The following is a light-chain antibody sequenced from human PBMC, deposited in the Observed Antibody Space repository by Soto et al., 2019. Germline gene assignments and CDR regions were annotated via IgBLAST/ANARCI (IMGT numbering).Light chain of an antibody. CDR2: DDS. J-gene: IGLJ2*01. CDR3: AVWDDTLNGLV. CDR1: NIGVKS. Sequence: SYELTQPPSVSVAPGQTAKITCGGENIGVKSVNWYLQKPGQAPVLVVYDDSDRPSGIPERFSGSNSNDGATLTISRVEAGDEADYYCAVWDDTLNGLVFGGGTKLTVL. V-gene: IGLV3-21*02.